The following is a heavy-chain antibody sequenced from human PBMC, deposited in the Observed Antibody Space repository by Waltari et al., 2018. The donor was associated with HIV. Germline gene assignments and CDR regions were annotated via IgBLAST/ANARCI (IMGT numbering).Heavy chain of an antibody. CDR2: INPNSGGT. J-gene: IGHJ6*02. CDR3: ARDRARTTDYYYYGMDV. D-gene: IGHD1-7*01. CDR1: GYPFTGYY. V-gene: IGHV1-2*02. Sequence: QVQLVQSGAEVKKPGASVKVSCKASGYPFTGYYMHWVRQAPGQGLEWMGWINPNSGGTNYAQKFQGRVTMTRDTSISTAYMELSWLRSDDTAVYYCARDRARTTDYYYYGMDVWGQGTTVTVSS.